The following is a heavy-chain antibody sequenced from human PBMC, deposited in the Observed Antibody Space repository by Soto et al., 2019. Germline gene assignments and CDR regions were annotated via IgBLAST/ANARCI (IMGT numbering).Heavy chain of an antibody. D-gene: IGHD2-15*01. J-gene: IGHJ4*02. CDR1: GFTFDDFA. Sequence: GGSLRLSCTASGFTFDDFAMYWVRQAPGKGLEWVSSISWNSGTIDYADSVKDRFTISRDNAKNSLYLQMNSLRTEDTALYYCAKKKGYCSGGSCWGVFGYWGQGTLVTVSS. CDR2: ISWNSGTI. CDR3: AKKKGYCSGGSCWGVFGY. V-gene: IGHV3-9*01.